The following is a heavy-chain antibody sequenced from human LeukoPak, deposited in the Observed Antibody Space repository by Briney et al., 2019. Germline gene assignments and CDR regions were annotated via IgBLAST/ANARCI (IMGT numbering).Heavy chain of an antibody. J-gene: IGHJ4*02. Sequence: SETLSLTCSVSGASISGGTYYWGWIRQPPGKGLEWIGSIYYTGSTYDNPSLKSRVTISVDTSKKQFSLKLSSVTAADTAVYYCARRGGSGRAFDYWGQGTLVTVSS. D-gene: IGHD1-26*01. V-gene: IGHV4-39*01. CDR1: GASISGGTYY. CDR2: IYYTGST. CDR3: ARRGGSGRAFDY.